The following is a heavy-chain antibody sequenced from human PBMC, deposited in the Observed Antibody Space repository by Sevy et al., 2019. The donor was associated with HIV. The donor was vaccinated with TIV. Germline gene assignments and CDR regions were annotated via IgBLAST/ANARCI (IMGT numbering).Heavy chain of an antibody. Sequence: GGSLRLSCAASGFTFSDYYMSWIRQAPGKGLEWVSYISSSGSTIYYADSVKGRFTISRDNAKNSLYLQMNSLRAEDTAVYYCAGDPHPTVTTYYYYYYGMDVWGQGTTVTVSS. CDR1: GFTFSDYY. CDR3: AGDPHPTVTTYYYYYYGMDV. V-gene: IGHV3-11*01. J-gene: IGHJ6*02. CDR2: ISSSGSTI. D-gene: IGHD4-4*01.